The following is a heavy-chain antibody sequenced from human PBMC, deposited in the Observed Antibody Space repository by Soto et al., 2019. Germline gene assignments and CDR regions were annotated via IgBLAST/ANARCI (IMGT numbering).Heavy chain of an antibody. Sequence: SEPRSLTCTVSGGSISGFYWSWIRQPPGKGLEWIGYIYYSGSTNYNPSLKSRVTISVDTSKNQFSLNLRSMSPADTAVYYCARVGGLAARTFDYWGPGNLVTVSS. V-gene: IGHV4-59*01. J-gene: IGHJ4*02. CDR2: IYYSGST. CDR1: GGSISGFY. D-gene: IGHD6-6*01. CDR3: ARVGGLAARTFDY.